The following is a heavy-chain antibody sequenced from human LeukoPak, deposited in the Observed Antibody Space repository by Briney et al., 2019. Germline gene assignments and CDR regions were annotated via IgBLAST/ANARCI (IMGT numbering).Heavy chain of an antibody. D-gene: IGHD2-2*01. CDR1: GGSFSGYY. CDR3: ARVADIVVVPAAGRNWFDP. CDR2: INHSGST. Sequence: SETLSLTCAVYGGSFSGYYWSWIRQPPGKGLEWIGEINHSGSTNYNPSLKSRVTISVDTSKNQFSLKLSSVTAADTAVYYCARVADIVVVPAAGRNWFDPWGQGTLVTVSS. V-gene: IGHV4-34*01. J-gene: IGHJ5*02.